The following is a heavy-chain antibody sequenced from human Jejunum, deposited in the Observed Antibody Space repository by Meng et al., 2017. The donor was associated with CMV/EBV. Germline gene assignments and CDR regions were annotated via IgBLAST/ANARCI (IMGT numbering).Heavy chain of an antibody. CDR3: ARGYSSGWYYFHY. CDR1: GGSISSGDFC. J-gene: IGHJ4*02. D-gene: IGHD6-19*01. Sequence: HLQESGPGLVRPSQTLSLTCTASGGSISSGDFCWSWIRQPPGKGLEWIGYIDNRGSTYYNPSLTSRVTVSMDTSKNQFPLKLTSVTAADTAVYYCARGYSSGWYYFHYWGQGTLVTVSS. CDR2: IDNRGST. V-gene: IGHV4-30-4*01.